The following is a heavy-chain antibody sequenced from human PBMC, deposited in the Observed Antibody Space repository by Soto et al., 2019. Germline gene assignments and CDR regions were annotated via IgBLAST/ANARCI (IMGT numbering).Heavy chain of an antibody. J-gene: IGHJ6*02. D-gene: IGHD3-3*02. V-gene: IGHV4-34*01. CDR1: GGSFSGYY. Sequence: ASETLSLTCGVYGGSFSGYYWTWISQPPGKGMERIGEINHSGGTNYTSSLKSRVTISVGTSKNPLSLTLYSVTAADTGWYYCARERQYYQSLSGYRNERPYGRHVWAQGTTVTGSS. CDR2: INHSGGT. CDR3: ARERQYYQSLSGYRNERPYGRHV.